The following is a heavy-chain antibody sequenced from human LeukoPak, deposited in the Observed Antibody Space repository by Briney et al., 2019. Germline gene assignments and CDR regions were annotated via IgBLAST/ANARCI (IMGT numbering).Heavy chain of an antibody. CDR1: GFTFSDYY. D-gene: IGHD3-16*01. Sequence: GGSLRLSCTPSGFTFSDYYFSWIRQPPGKGLEWVSYISSSGSTIHYADSVRGRFTISRDNAKNSLYLQMNSLRAEDTAVYYCATLGGDPDFWGQGTLVTVSS. CDR2: ISSSGSTI. J-gene: IGHJ4*02. V-gene: IGHV3-11*01. CDR3: ATLGGDPDF.